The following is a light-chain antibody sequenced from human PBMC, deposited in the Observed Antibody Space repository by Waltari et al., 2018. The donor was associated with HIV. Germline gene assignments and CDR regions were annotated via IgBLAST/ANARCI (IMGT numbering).Light chain of an antibody. CDR3: ASFTSNYTLI. CDR2: EVF. V-gene: IGLV2-14*01. CDR1: TSDFGLYNF. Sequence: QSTLTQPASVSGSPGQSITISCTGSTSDFGLYNFISWYQQHPGGLPKLIIYEVFSRPSVIYSRFAGSRSANTAPLTISWLQPEDEADYYCASFTSNYTLIFGGGTKVTVL. J-gene: IGLJ2*01.